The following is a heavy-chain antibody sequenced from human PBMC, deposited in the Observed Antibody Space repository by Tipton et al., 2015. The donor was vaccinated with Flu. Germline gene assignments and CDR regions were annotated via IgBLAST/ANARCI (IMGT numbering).Heavy chain of an antibody. CDR1: GGSFSGYY. CDR3: ARAGGYGYDY. Sequence: TLSLTCAVYGGSFSGYYWSWIRQPPGKGLEWIGEINHSGSTNYNTSLKSRVTISVDTSKNPYSLKLSSVTAADTAVYYCARAGGYGYDYWGQGTLVTVSS. J-gene: IGHJ4*02. D-gene: IGHD5-18*01. V-gene: IGHV4-34*01. CDR2: INHSGST.